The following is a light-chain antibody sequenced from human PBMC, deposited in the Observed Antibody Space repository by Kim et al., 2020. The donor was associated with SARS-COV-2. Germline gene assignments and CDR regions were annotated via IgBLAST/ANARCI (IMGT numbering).Light chain of an antibody. Sequence: GQSITISCTATISDVGAYNYVSWYQHHPGKAPKLMIFDVNNRPSGLSNRFSGSKSGNTASLTISGLQAEDEADYYCSSYATTRSYVFGTGTKVTVL. V-gene: IGLV2-14*03. J-gene: IGLJ1*01. CDR1: ISDVGAYNY. CDR2: DVN. CDR3: SSYATTRSYV.